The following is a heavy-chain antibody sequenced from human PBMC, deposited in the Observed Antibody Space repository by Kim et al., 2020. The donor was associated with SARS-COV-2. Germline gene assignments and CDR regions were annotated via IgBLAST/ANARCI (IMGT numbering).Heavy chain of an antibody. D-gene: IGHD1-20*01. V-gene: IGHV3-23*01. J-gene: IGHJ4*02. CDR3: AKKFGIPGTILR. Sequence: YYAASVKGRFTISRDNNKHTLDLQMNSLRAEDTAVYYCAKKFGIPGTILRWGQGTLVTVSS.